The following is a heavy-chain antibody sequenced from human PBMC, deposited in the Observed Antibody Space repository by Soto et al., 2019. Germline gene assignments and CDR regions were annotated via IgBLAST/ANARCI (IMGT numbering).Heavy chain of an antibody. J-gene: IGHJ5*02. V-gene: IGHV4-30-4*01. CDR3: ARERYCISTSCNWFDP. CDR2: IYYSGST. D-gene: IGHD2-2*01. Sequence: SETLSLTCTVSGGSISSGDYYWSWIRQPPGRGLEWIGYIYYSGSTYYNPSLKSRVTISVDTSKNQFSLKLSSVTAADTAVYYCARERYCISTSCNWFDPWGQGTLVTVSS. CDR1: GGSISSGDYY.